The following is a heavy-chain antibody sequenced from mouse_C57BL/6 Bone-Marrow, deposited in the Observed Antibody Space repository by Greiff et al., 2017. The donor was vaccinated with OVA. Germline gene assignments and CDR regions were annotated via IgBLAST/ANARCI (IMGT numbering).Heavy chain of an antibody. D-gene: IGHD1-1*01. J-gene: IGHJ3*01. Sequence: QVQLQQSGAELARPGASVKLSCKASGYTFTSYGISWVKQRTGQGLEWIGEIYPRSGNTYYNEKFKGKATLTADKSSSTAYMELRSLTSEDSAVYFCARSGYYGNFFAYWGQGTLVTGSA. CDR2: IYPRSGNT. V-gene: IGHV1-81*01. CDR1: GYTFTSYG. CDR3: ARSGYYGNFFAY.